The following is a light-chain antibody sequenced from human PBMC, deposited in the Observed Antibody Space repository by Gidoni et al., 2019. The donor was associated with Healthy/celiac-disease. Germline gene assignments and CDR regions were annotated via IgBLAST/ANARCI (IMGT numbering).Light chain of an antibody. CDR2: GAS. V-gene: IGKV3-15*01. J-gene: IGKJ4*01. CDR3: QQYNNFLT. CDR1: QSVSSN. Sequence: EIVMTQSPATLSVSPGERATLSCRASQSVSSNLAWYQQKPGQAPRLLIYGASTRATGIPARFSGSGSGTEFTLTISSLQSEDFAAYYCQQYNNFLTFGGGTKVEIK.